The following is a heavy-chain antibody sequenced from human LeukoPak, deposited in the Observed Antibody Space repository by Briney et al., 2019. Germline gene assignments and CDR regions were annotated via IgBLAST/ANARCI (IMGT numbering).Heavy chain of an antibody. CDR1: GYNFFKYA. D-gene: IGHD5-24*01. J-gene: IGHJ4*02. CDR3: ARDQSRDIRVDFDY. V-gene: IGHV1-3*01. Sequence: GASVKVSCKTSGYNFFKYAIHWVRQAPGQRFEWMGWIDGGNSDTRFSQKFQDRISFTRDTFATTVYMELTSLRSEDTAVYYCARDQSRDIRVDFDYWGQGTLVIVSS. CDR2: IDGGNSDT.